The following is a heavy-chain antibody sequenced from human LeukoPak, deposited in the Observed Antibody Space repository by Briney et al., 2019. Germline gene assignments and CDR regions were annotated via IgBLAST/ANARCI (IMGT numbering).Heavy chain of an antibody. Sequence: GGSLRLSCAASGFTVSSNYMSWVRQAPGKGLEWVSAISGSGGSTYYADSVKGRFTISRDNSKNTLYLQMNSLRAEDTAVYYCAKDRLTYYYDNDAFDIWGQGTMVTVSS. CDR1: GFTVSSNY. CDR2: ISGSGGST. V-gene: IGHV3-23*01. D-gene: IGHD3-22*01. CDR3: AKDRLTYYYDNDAFDI. J-gene: IGHJ3*02.